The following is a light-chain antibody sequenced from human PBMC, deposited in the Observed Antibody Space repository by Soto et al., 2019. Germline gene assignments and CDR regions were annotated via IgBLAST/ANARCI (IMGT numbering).Light chain of an antibody. Sequence: DIQMTQSPSSLSASVGDRVTITCQASQDISNYLNWYQQKPGKAPKLLIYAASNLETGVPSRFSGRGSGTDFTFTISSLQPEDIATYYCQQYDNLPPLTFGGGTKVEIK. CDR2: AAS. V-gene: IGKV1-33*01. CDR1: QDISNY. CDR3: QQYDNLPPLT. J-gene: IGKJ4*01.